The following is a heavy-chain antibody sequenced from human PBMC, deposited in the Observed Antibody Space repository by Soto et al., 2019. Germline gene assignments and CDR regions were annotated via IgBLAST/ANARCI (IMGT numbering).Heavy chain of an antibody. J-gene: IGHJ5*01. V-gene: IGHV3-21*01. Sequence: PGGSLRLSCVGSGFTLSSFSMSWVRQTPGKGLEWLSSITTGNDYIAYADSVKGRFTISRDNAKISLFLRMNSLRADDTALYFCARDSYSSLFDSWGQGTLVTVSS. CDR2: ITTGNDYI. D-gene: IGHD6-19*01. CDR1: GFTLSSFS. CDR3: ARDSYSSLFDS.